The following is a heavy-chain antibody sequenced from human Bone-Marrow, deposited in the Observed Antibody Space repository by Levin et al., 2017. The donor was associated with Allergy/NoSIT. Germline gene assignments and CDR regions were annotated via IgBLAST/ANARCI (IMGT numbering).Heavy chain of an antibody. CDR3: ARGYRDYGTSGYHYWYFDL. CDR2: IYASGSTI. CDR1: GFTFSAYE. V-gene: IGHV3-48*03. D-gene: IGHD3-22*01. Sequence: GGSLRLSCAASGFTFSAYEMNWVRQAPGKGLEWLSYIYASGSTIYYADSVKGRFAISRDNAKNSLYLQMNSLRAEDTAVYYCARGYRDYGTSGYHYWYFDLWGRGSLVTVSS. J-gene: IGHJ2*01.